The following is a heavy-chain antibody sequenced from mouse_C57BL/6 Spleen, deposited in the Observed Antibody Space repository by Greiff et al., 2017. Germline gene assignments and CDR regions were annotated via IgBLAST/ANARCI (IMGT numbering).Heavy chain of an antibody. V-gene: IGHV1-69*01. J-gene: IGHJ2*01. D-gene: IGHD2-10*01. CDR2: IDPSDSYT. CDR1: GYTFTSYW. CDR3: ARKGAYPYDFGY. Sequence: QVQLQQPGAELVMPGASVKLSCKASGYTFTSYWMHWVKQRPGQGLEWIGEIDPSDSYTNYNQKFKGKSTLTVDKSSSTAYMQLSSLTSEDSAVYYCARKGAYPYDFGYWGQSTTLTVSS.